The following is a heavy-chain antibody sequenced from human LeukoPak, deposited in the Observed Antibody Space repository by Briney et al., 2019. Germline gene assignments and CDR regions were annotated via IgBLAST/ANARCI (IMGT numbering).Heavy chain of an antibody. J-gene: IGHJ4*02. CDR1: GFTFDDYA. V-gene: IGHV3-9*01. Sequence: PGRSLRLSCAASGFTFDDYAMFWVRQAPGMGLEWVSGISWNSNNIGYAASVKGRFTISRDNSKNTLYLQTNSLRAEDTAVYYCAKDPAPYYYGSGSYPSDYWGQGTLVTVSS. CDR2: ISWNSNNI. D-gene: IGHD3-10*01. CDR3: AKDPAPYYYGSGSYPSDY.